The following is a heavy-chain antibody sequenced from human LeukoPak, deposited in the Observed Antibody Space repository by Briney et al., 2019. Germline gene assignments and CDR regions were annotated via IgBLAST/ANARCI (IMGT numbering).Heavy chain of an antibody. J-gene: IGHJ3*02. V-gene: IGHV4-61*02. CDR3: ARVLTAFDI. Sequence: PSQTLSLTCTVSGGSISSGSYYWSWIRQPAGKGLEWIGRIYTSGSTNYNPSLKSRVTISVDRSKNQFSLKLSSVTAADTAVYYCARVLTAFDIWGQGTMVTVSS. CDR1: GGSISSGSYY. CDR2: IYTSGST. D-gene: IGHD2-8*02.